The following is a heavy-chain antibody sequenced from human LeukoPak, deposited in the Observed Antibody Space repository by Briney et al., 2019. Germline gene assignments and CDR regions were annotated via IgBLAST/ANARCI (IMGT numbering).Heavy chain of an antibody. D-gene: IGHD6-19*01. CDR2: IKSKTDGGTT. CDR1: GFTFSSYA. V-gene: IGHV3-15*01. Sequence: TGGSLRLSCAASGFTFSSYAMSWVRQAPGKGLEWVGRIKSKTDGGTTDYAAPVKGRFTISRDDSKNTLYLQMNSLKTEDTAVYYCTTFHPPQPHRWYSSGWYEDYWGQGTLVTVSS. CDR3: TTFHPPQPHRWYSSGWYEDY. J-gene: IGHJ4*02.